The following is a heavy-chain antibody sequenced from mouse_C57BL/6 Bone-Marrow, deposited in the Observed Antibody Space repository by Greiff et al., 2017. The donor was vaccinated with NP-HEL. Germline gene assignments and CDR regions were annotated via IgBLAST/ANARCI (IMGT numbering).Heavy chain of an antibody. CDR1: GFTFSSYA. Sequence: EVKLVESGEGLVKPGGSLKLSCAASGFTFSSYAMSWVRQTPEKRLEWVAYISSGGDYIYYADTVKGRFTISRDNARNTLYLQMSSLKSEDTAMYYCTRVNWDDAMDYWGQGTSVTVSS. J-gene: IGHJ4*01. CDR2: ISSGGDYI. CDR3: TRVNWDDAMDY. D-gene: IGHD4-1*02. V-gene: IGHV5-9-1*02.